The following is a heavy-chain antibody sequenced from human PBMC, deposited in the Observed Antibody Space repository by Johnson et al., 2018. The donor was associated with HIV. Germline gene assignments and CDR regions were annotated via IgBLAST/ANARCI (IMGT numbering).Heavy chain of an antibody. V-gene: IGHV3-30*18. J-gene: IGHJ3*02. CDR3: AKGYYECPFGCDI. D-gene: IGHD3-3*01. CDR2: IWYDGSNK. CDR1: GFTFSSYG. Sequence: QVQLVESGGGVVQPGRSLRLSCAASGFTFSSYGMHWVRQAPGKGLEWVAVIWYDGSNKYYTDPVKGRFTISRDNSKNALYLQMHNLTTEDTAVYYCAKGYYECPFGCDIGGQGTMVIVSS.